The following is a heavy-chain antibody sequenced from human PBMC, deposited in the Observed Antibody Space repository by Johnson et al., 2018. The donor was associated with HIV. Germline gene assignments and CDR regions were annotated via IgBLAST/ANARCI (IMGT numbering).Heavy chain of an antibody. J-gene: IGHJ3*02. CDR2: ISYDGSNK. D-gene: IGHD2/OR15-2a*01. CDR1: GLSFTGAW. V-gene: IGHV3-30*14. CDR3: ARDRSKGGAFDI. Sequence: MQLVESGGGVVQPGGSLTLSCAVSGLSFTGAWVSWVRQAPGKGLEWVAVISYDGSNKYYADSVKGRFTISRENAKNSLYLQMNSLRAGDTAVYYCARDRSKGGAFDIWGQGTMVTVSS.